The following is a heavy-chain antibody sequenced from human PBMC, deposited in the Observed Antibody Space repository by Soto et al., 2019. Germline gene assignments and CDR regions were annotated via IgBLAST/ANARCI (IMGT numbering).Heavy chain of an antibody. D-gene: IGHD3-22*01. V-gene: IGHV3-48*02. CDR1: GFTFSSYS. CDR3: ARARSGYYHAPFDY. CDR2: ISSSSSTI. J-gene: IGHJ4*02. Sequence: SLRLSCAASGFTFSSYSMNWVRQAPGKGLEWVSYISSSSSTIYYADSVKGRFTISRDNAKNSLYLQMNSLRDEDTAVYYCARARSGYYHAPFDYWGQGTLVTVSS.